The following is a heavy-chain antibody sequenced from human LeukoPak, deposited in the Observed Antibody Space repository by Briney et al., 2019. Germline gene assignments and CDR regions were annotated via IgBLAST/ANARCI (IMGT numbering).Heavy chain of an antibody. Sequence: GGSLRLSCAASGFTFSSYSMNWVRLAPGKGLEWVSYISSSSRSIYYADSVKGRFTISRDNANNSLSLQMNSLRDEDTAVYYCVLGSPFDYWGQGTLVTVSS. D-gene: IGHD3-10*01. CDR2: ISSSSRSI. V-gene: IGHV3-48*02. CDR1: GFTFSSYS. CDR3: VLGSPFDY. J-gene: IGHJ4*02.